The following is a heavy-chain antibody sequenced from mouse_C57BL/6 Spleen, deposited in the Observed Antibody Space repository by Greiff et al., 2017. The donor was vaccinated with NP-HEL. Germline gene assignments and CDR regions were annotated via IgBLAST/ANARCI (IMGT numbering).Heavy chain of an antibody. Sequence: EVQLHQSGPELVKPGASVKISCKASGYTFTDYYMNWVKQSHGKSLEWIGDINPNNGGTSYNQKFKGKATLTVDKSSSTAYMELRSLTSEDSAVYYCDLYGNYEDRFDYWGQGTTLTVSS. CDR3: DLYGNYEDRFDY. CDR2: INPNNGGT. CDR1: GYTFTDYY. J-gene: IGHJ2*01. D-gene: IGHD2-1*01. V-gene: IGHV1-26*01.